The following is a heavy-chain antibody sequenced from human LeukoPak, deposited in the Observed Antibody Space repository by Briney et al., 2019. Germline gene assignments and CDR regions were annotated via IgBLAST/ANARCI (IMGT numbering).Heavy chain of an antibody. J-gene: IGHJ4*02. V-gene: IGHV2-70*11. Sequence: SGPTLVNPTQTLTLTCTFSGFSLRTGGRCVSWIRQPPGKALEWLSRIDWDEDKYYSTSLKTRLTISKDTSKNQVVLTMTNMDPVDTATYYCARIMGDYYDSSGYHRGDYFDYWGQGTLVTVSS. D-gene: IGHD3-22*01. CDR1: GFSLRTGGRC. CDR3: ARIMGDYYDSSGYHRGDYFDY. CDR2: IDWDEDK.